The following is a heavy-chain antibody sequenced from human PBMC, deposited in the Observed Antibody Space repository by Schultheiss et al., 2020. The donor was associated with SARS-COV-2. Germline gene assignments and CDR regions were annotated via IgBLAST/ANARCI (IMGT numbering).Heavy chain of an antibody. V-gene: IGHV3-21*01. CDR1: GFTFSDYA. J-gene: IGHJ4*02. CDR3: AAGPAAGIPH. D-gene: IGHD6-13*01. CDR2: ISGTSTYI. Sequence: GGSLRLSCAASGFTFSDYAMSWVRQSPGKGLEWVSSISGTSTYIYYADSLKGRFTISRDNAKNSLYLQMNSLRGEDTAVYYCAAGPAAGIPHWGQGTLVTVSS.